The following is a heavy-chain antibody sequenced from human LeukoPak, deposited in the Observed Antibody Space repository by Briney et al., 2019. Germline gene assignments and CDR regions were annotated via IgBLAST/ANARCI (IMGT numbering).Heavy chain of an antibody. CDR1: GGSISSGGYY. CDR3: AMSYGSGSYYNPYYYYYGMDV. V-gene: IGHV4-31*03. CDR2: IYYSGST. J-gene: IGHJ6*02. Sequence: PSQTLSLTCTVSGGSISSGGYYWSWIRQHPGKGLEWIGYIYYSGSTYCNPSLKSRVTISVDTSKNQFSLKLSSVTAADTAVYYCAMSYGSGSYYNPYYYYYGMDVWGQGTTVTVSS. D-gene: IGHD3-10*01.